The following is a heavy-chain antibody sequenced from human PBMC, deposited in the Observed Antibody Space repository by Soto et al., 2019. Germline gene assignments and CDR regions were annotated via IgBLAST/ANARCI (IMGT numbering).Heavy chain of an antibody. Sequence: GGSLRLSCAASGFIFSRYEMNWVRQSPGKGLEWVSYINTRGNIIHYADSVKGRFTISRDNAENSLYLQMNSLRAEDTAVYYCARDIDYYDSSGYQDYWGQGSLVTVSS. J-gene: IGHJ4*02. D-gene: IGHD3-22*01. CDR1: GFIFSRYE. CDR3: ARDIDYYDSSGYQDY. V-gene: IGHV3-48*03. CDR2: INTRGNII.